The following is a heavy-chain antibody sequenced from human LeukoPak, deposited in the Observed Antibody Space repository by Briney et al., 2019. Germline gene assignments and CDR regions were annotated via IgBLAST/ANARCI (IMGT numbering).Heavy chain of an antibody. J-gene: IGHJ4*02. Sequence: GGSLRLSCAASGFTFSSYWMSWVRQAPGKGLEWVANIKQDGSEKYYVDSVKGRFTISRDNAKNSLYLQMNSLRAEDTAVYYCARDGYVYYDFWSGYYAFDYWGQGTLVTVSS. CDR2: IKQDGSEK. CDR1: GFTFSSYW. D-gene: IGHD3-3*01. CDR3: ARDGYVYYDFWSGYYAFDY. V-gene: IGHV3-7*01.